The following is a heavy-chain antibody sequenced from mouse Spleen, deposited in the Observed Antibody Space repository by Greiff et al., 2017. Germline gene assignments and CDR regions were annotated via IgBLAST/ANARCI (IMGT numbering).Heavy chain of an antibody. CDR2: ISYDGSN. CDR1: GYSITSGYY. D-gene: IGHD2-14*01. CDR3: AIYYRYDVFAY. J-gene: IGHJ3*01. V-gene: IGHV3-6*01. Sequence: DVKLQESGPGLVKPSQSLPLTCSVTGYSITSGYYWNWIRQFPGNKLEWMGYISYDGSNNYNPSLKNRISITRDTSKNQFFLKLNSVTTEDTATYYCAIYYRYDVFAYWGQGTLVTVSA.